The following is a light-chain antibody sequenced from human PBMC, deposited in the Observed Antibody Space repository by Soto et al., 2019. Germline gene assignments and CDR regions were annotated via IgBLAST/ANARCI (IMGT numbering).Light chain of an antibody. CDR2: DAS. CDR3: QQRRSWPVT. Sequence: EIVLTQSPVTLSLSPGERATLSCRASQSVSRYFAWYQQKPGQAPRLLIYDASSRATGVPARFSGSGSGTDFTLTISSLEPEEFAVYYCQQRRSWPVTFGQGTKVEI. V-gene: IGKV3-11*01. J-gene: IGKJ1*01. CDR1: QSVSRY.